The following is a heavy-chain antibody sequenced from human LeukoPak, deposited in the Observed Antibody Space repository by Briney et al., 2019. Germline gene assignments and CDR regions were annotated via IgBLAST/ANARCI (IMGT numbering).Heavy chain of an antibody. Sequence: GESLKISCKGSGYSFTSYWIGWVRQMPGKGLEWMGIIYPGDSDTRYSPSFQGQVTISADKSISTAYLQWSSLKASDTAMYYCARPTSPQYDYGDYVGETYFDYWGQGTLVTVSS. CDR2: IYPGDSDT. V-gene: IGHV5-51*01. J-gene: IGHJ4*02. CDR1: GYSFTSYW. D-gene: IGHD4-17*01. CDR3: ARPTSPQYDYGDYVGETYFDY.